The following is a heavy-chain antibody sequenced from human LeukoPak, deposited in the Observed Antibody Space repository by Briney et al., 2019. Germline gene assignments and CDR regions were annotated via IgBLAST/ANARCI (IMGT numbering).Heavy chain of an antibody. V-gene: IGHV4-59*01. CDR3: ARAKLGTVSTFDY. J-gene: IGHJ4*02. CDR1: GGSISNYY. Sequence: SETLSLTCTVSGGSISNYYWSWIRQPPGKGLDWIGYIYDSGSTSYNPSLKSRVTISVDTSKNQFSLKLTSVTAADTAVYYCARAKLGTVSTFDYWGQGTLVTVSS. CDR2: IYDSGST. D-gene: IGHD4-17*01.